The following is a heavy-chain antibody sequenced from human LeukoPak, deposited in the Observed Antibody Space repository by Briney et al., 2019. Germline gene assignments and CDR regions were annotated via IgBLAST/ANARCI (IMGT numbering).Heavy chain of an antibody. CDR1: GDTLSSNI. CDR2: ITPILGVP. CDR3: ATSVSIFGIFDF. V-gene: IGHV1-69*02. Sequence: ASVKVSCKASGDTLSSNIISWVRQAPGQGLEWMGGITPILGVPNYAQKFRGRVTITADGSTNTAYMELSSLRSEDTAKYYCATSVSIFGIFDFWGQGTLVTVSS. J-gene: IGHJ4*02. D-gene: IGHD3-3*01.